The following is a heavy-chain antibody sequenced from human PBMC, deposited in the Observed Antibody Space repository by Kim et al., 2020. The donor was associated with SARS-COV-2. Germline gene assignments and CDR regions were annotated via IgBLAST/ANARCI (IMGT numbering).Heavy chain of an antibody. CDR2: IDWDDDK. CDR3: ARIRLYCSGGSCYYYYGMDV. J-gene: IGHJ6*02. V-gene: IGHV2-70*11. CDR1: GFSLSTSGMC. D-gene: IGHD2-15*01. Sequence: SGPTLVKPTQTLTLTCTFSGFSLSTSGMCVSWIRQPPGKALEWLARIDWDDDKYYSTSLKTRLTISKDTSKNQVVLTMTNMDPVDTATYYCARIRLYCSGGSCYYYYGMDVWGQGTTVTVSS.